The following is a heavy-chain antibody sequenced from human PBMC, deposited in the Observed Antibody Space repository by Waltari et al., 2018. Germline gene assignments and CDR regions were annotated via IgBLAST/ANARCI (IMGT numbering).Heavy chain of an antibody. Sequence: QLQLQESGPGLVKPSETLSLTCTVSGGSISSSSYYWVWIRQPPGQGLEWIGSIYYSGRTYYNPSLRSRVTIYVDTSKNQFSLKLSSVTAAETAVYYCAINLNYDFWSGYYRLDAFDIWGQGTMVTVSS. V-gene: IGHV4-39*01. J-gene: IGHJ3*02. CDR3: AINLNYDFWSGYYRLDAFDI. CDR1: GGSISSSSYY. D-gene: IGHD3-3*01. CDR2: IYYSGRT.